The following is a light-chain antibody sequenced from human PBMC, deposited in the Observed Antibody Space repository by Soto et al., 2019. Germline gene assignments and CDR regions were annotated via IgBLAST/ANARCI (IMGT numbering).Light chain of an antibody. V-gene: IGKV1-33*01. Sequence: DIRLTQSPSSLSGSAGDRLTITCQASQDIDKSLNWYQHKPGKAPTLLIFAAVDLQPGIPSRFSGRGAATTFFLTSNNLQSEDVATYYCQQYASLLSFGPGTRVDIK. CDR3: QQYASLLS. CDR2: AAV. J-gene: IGKJ3*01. CDR1: QDIDKS.